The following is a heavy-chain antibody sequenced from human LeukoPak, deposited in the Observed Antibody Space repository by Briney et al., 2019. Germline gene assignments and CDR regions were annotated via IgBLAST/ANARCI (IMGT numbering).Heavy chain of an antibody. D-gene: IGHD2-15*01. CDR2: ISYSGNT. J-gene: IGHJ3*02. Sequence: SETLSLTCTVSGGSIISSDYHWGWVRQPPGKGLEWIGTISYSGNTDYNPSLRSRVTISVDTSNNQFSLRLGSVTAADTAIYHCAKHCCSAPSKRVFDIWGQGTMVTVSS. CDR3: AKHCCSAPSKRVFDI. CDR1: GGSIISSDYH. V-gene: IGHV4-39*01.